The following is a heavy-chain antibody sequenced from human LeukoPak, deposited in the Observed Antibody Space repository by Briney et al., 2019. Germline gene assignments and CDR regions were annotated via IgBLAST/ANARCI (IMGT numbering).Heavy chain of an antibody. V-gene: IGHV1-69*13. CDR2: IIPIFGTA. CDR1: GGTFSSYA. CDR3: SSTNMDLNWFDP. J-gene: IGHJ5*02. Sequence: SVKVSCKASGGTFSSYAISWVREAPGQGLEWMGGIIPIFGTANYAQKFQGRVTITADESTSTAYMELSSLRSEDTAVYYCSSTNMDLNWFDPWGQGTLVTVSS. D-gene: IGHD2-2*01.